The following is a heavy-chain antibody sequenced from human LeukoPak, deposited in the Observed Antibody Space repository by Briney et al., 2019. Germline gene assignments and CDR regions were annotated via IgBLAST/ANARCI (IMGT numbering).Heavy chain of an antibody. CDR3: ARPEDYDSSGYSSYFQY. CDR1: GGSFSNYY. CDR2: INHSGST. D-gene: IGHD3-22*01. Sequence: SETLSLTCAVYGGSFSNYYWSWIRQPPGRGLEWIGEINHSGSTKYNPSLKSRVTISVGTSKNQFSLKLSSVSAADTAVYYCARPEDYDSSGYSSYFQYWGQGTLVTVSS. J-gene: IGHJ1*01. V-gene: IGHV4-34*01.